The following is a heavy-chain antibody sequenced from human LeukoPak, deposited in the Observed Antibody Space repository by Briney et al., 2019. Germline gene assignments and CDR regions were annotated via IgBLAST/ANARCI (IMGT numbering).Heavy chain of an antibody. J-gene: IGHJ4*02. CDR1: GYTFTAYY. D-gene: IGHD2-15*01. Sequence: ASVKVSCKASGYTFTAYYVHWVRQAPGQGPEWMGWIHPNSGRTKYAQNFQGRVTMNRYTSITTAYLELSSLRSDDTAVYYCATGDIYWDFWGQGTQVTVSS. CDR3: ATGDIYWDF. V-gene: IGHV1-2*02. CDR2: IHPNSGRT.